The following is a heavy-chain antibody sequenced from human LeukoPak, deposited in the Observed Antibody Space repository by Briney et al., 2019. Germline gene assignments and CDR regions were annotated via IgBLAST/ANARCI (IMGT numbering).Heavy chain of an antibody. CDR2: IYPGDSDN. J-gene: IGHJ4*02. D-gene: IGHD2-2*01. V-gene: IGHV5-51*01. CDR1: GYSFANYW. Sequence: GESLKISCKGSGYSFANYWIAWVRQMPGKGLEWMGIIYPGDSDNRHSPSFQGQVTMSADKSISTASLQWSSLQASDTAMYYCARKICSGNSCYSDYWGQGTLVTVSS. CDR3: ARKICSGNSCYSDY.